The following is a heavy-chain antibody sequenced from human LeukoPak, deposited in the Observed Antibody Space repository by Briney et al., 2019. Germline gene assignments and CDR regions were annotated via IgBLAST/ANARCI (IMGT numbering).Heavy chain of an antibody. CDR2: IYSSGST. D-gene: IGHD3-10*01. CDR3: ARVSLVRGAPDYYFDY. Sequence: SETLSLTCSVSGGSISSSYWSWIRQPAGKGLEWIGRIYSSGSTNYNPSLKSRVTMSVDTSKNQFSLKLSSVTAADTAVYYCARVSLVRGAPDYYFDYWGQGTLVTVSS. J-gene: IGHJ4*02. V-gene: IGHV4-4*07. CDR1: GGSISSSY.